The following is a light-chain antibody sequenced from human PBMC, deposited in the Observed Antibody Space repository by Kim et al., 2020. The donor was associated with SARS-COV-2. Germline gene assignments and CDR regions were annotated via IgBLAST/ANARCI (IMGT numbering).Light chain of an antibody. J-gene: IGKJ1*01. CDR3: QNYNNAPCT. Sequence: VSAGARVPLTFRASQVITNSLAWYQPKPGKVPHLLINAASALQSCVPSRFSASGSGTDFTLTISNLQPDDVSTYYCQNYNNAPCTFGQGTKVDIK. CDR2: AAS. V-gene: IGKV1-27*01. CDR1: QVITNS.